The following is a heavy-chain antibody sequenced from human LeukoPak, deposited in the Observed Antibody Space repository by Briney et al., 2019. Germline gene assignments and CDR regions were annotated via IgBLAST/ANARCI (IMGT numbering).Heavy chain of an antibody. CDR3: TRVLTHFQFDC. V-gene: IGHV3-30-3*01. Sequence: GGSLRLSCEVSGLTFSSQTMHWLRQAPGKGLEWVAVISQDGNIKKKADSVEGRFTISRDNSKNTLYLQMNSLRVEDTGVYYCTRVLTHFQFDCWGQGTLVTVSS. CDR2: ISQDGNIK. J-gene: IGHJ4*02. CDR1: GLTFSSQT.